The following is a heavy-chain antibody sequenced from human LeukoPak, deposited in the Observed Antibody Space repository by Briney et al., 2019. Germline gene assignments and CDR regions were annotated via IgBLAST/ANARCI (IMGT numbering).Heavy chain of an antibody. CDR2: ISGVGDST. CDR3: AKRADGCSGVSCYYYYMDV. V-gene: IGHV3-23*01. D-gene: IGHD2-15*01. J-gene: IGHJ6*03. CDR1: GFTFSNYA. Sequence: GGSLRLSRAASGFTFSNYAMNWVRQAPGKGLEWVSTISGVGDSTYYAESVKGRFTMSRDNSKNTVYLQMNSLRVEDTAIYYCAKRADGCSGVSCYYYYMDVWGKGTTVTVSS.